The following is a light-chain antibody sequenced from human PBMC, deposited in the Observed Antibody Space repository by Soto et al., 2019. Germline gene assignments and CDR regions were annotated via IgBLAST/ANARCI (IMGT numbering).Light chain of an antibody. CDR2: AVS. Sequence: EIVLTQSPGTLSSSPGERATLSCRASQSVSSSYLAWYQQKPGQAPRLLIYAVSSRATGIPDRFSGSGSGTDFNLTIRRLEPEDFEVYYCQHYGNSPPYTFGQGTKVDIK. CDR3: QHYGNSPPYT. J-gene: IGKJ2*01. CDR1: QSVSSSY. V-gene: IGKV3-20*01.